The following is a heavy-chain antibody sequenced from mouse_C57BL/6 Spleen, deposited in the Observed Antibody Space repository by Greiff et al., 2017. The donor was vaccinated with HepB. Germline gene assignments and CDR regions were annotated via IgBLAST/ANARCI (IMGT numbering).Heavy chain of an antibody. CDR1: GYTFTSYW. CDR3: ARSPSYYFDY. V-gene: IGHV1-52*01. J-gene: IGHJ2*01. CDR2: IDPSDSET. Sequence: VKLQQPGAELVRPGSSVKLSCKASGYTFTSYWMHWVKQRPIQGLEWIGNIDPSDSETHYNQKFKDKATLTVDKSSSTAYMQLSSLTSEDSAVYYCARSPSYYFDYWGQGTTLTVSS.